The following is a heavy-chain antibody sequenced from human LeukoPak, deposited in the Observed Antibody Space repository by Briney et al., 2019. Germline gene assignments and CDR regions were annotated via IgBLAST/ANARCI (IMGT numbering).Heavy chain of an antibody. V-gene: IGHV4-4*07. Sequence: KPSETLSLTCTVSGGSISSYYWSWIRQPAGKGLEWIGRIYTSGSTNYNPSLKSRVTMSVDTSKNQFSLKLSSVTAADTAVYHCARTYYYDSSGYLNHWFDPWGQGTLVTVSS. D-gene: IGHD3-22*01. CDR2: IYTSGST. CDR3: ARTYYYDSSGYLNHWFDP. J-gene: IGHJ5*02. CDR1: GGSISSYY.